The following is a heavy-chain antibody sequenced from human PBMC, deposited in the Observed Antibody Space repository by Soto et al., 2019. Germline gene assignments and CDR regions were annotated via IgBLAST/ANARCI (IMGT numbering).Heavy chain of an antibody. V-gene: IGHV3-23*01. J-gene: IGHJ4*02. D-gene: IGHD6-13*01. CDR1: GFTFSSYA. CDR2: ISSIGEYT. CDR3: AKDLLYSSNTSYFDF. Sequence: PVGSLGVSCVASGFTFSSYAMSWVRQAPGKGLEWVSGISSIGEYTYYGDSVKGRFTISRDNSKNTLYLQMNSLRDEDTAVYYCAKDLLYSSNTSYFDFWGLGALVTVSS.